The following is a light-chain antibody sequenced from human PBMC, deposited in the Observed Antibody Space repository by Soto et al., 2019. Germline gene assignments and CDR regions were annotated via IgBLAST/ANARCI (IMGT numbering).Light chain of an antibody. CDR1: SSNIGRNY. CDR3: SSYTSSSTLVV. CDR2: END. J-gene: IGLJ2*01. Sequence: QSVLTQPPSVSAAPGEKVTISCSGSSSNIGRNYVSWYQQVPGSAPKLLIYENDRRASGIPDRFSGSKSGNTASLTISGLQAEDEADYYCSSYTSSSTLVVFGGGTKLTVL. V-gene: IGLV1-51*02.